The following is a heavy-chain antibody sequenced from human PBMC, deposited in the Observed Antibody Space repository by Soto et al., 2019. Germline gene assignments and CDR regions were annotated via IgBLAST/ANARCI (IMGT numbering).Heavy chain of an antibody. CDR2: IDSAGKI. V-gene: IGHV3-53*01. CDR3: VKDNAGPFDL. D-gene: IGHD2-8*01. J-gene: IGHJ1*01. Sequence: EVQLVESGGGLIQPGGSLRLSCAASGFTVSSYQLNWVRQSPGKGLEWVSIIDSAGKIYYAGSVKGRFTISRDNLKNTLNLEMNIRRGQDMAVYYCVKDNAGPFDLGGQGTVVTVSS. CDR1: GFTVSSYQ.